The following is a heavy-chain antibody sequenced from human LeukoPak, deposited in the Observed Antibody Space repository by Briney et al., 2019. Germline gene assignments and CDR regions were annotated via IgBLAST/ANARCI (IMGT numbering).Heavy chain of an antibody. Sequence: SETLSLTCDVSGASISRGSWWSWVRQPPGKGLEWIGEFSHSGITNFNPSLKSRVTISVDRSRNQFSLNLISVTAADTAVYFCARNGGHNQEHWGQGTLVTVSS. J-gene: IGHJ4*02. CDR1: GASISRGSW. CDR2: FSHSGIT. CDR3: ARNGGHNQEH. V-gene: IGHV4-4*02. D-gene: IGHD1-1*01.